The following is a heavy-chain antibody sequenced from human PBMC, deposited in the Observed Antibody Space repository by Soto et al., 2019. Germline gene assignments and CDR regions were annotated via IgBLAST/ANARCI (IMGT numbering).Heavy chain of an antibody. CDR1: GGSISSSSYY. CDR3: ARHRQVTGAD. D-gene: IGHD2-21*02. J-gene: IGHJ4*02. CDR2: LYYSGST. V-gene: IGHV4-39*01. Sequence: QLQLQYSGPGLVKPSETLSLTCTVSGGSISSSSYYWGWIRQPPGKGREWIGSLYYSGSTYYNPSLKSRVDISVDTSKNQSSLKLNSVTAADTAFYYCARHRQVTGADWGQGTLVTVSS.